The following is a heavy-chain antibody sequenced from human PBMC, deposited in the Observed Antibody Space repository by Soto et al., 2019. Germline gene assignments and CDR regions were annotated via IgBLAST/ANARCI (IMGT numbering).Heavy chain of an antibody. CDR2: ISGSGGST. CDR1: GFTFSSYA. CDR3: AKTRNWNDAFDI. V-gene: IGHV3-23*01. J-gene: IGHJ3*02. Sequence: LRLSCAASGFTFSSYAMSWVRQAPGKGLEWVSAISGSGGSTYYADSVKGRFTISRDNSKNTLYLQMNSLRAEDTAVYYCAKTRNWNDAFDIWGQGTMVTVSS. D-gene: IGHD1-1*01.